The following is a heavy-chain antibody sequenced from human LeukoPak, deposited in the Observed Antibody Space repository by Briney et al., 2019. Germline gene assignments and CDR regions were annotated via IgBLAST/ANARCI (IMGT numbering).Heavy chain of an antibody. CDR2: IYYSGST. CDR1: GGSISSYY. V-gene: IGHV4-59*01. Sequence: PSETLSLTCTVSGGSISSYYWSWIRQPPGKGLEWIGYIYYSGSTNYNPSLESRVTISVDTSKNQFSLKLSSVTAADTAVYYCARAGVVSNPNSYWYLDLWGRGTLVTVSS. J-gene: IGHJ2*01. CDR3: ARAGVVSNPNSYWYLDL. D-gene: IGHD3-3*01.